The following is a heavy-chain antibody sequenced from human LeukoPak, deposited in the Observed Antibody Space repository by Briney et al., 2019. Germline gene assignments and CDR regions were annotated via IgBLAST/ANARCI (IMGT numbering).Heavy chain of an antibody. CDR3: ARRGWSITTGIDY. D-gene: IGHD4-11*01. CDR2: MNPNSGST. CDR1: GYTFTSYD. V-gene: IGHV1-8*02. J-gene: IGHJ4*02. Sequence: ASVKVSCKASGYTFTSYDINWVRQATGQGLEWMGWMNPNSGSTTYAQKFQGRVTMTRDTSTTTVYMELSSLSSEDTAVYYCARRGWSITTGIDYWGQGTLVTVSS.